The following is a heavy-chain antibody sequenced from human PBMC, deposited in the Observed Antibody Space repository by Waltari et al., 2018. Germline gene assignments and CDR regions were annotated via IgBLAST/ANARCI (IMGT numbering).Heavy chain of an antibody. J-gene: IGHJ6*02. CDR2: ISNDGSVT. Sequence: EEQLVESGGNLVQPGGSLRLSCAASGFILSSDWMYWVRQAPGKGLVWVSRISNDGSVTGYADSVKGRFTISRDNAKNTLYLQMNSLRPEDTAVYYCGRSMYVWGHGTTVTVSS. CDR3: GRSMYV. V-gene: IGHV3-74*01. CDR1: GFILSSDW.